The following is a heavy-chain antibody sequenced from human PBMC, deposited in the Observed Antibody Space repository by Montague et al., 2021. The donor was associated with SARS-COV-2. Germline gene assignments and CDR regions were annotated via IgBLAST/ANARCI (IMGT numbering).Heavy chain of an antibody. CDR1: GGSISSGGYY. Sequence: TRSLTCTVSGGSISSGGYYWSWIRQHPGKGLEWIGYIYYSGSTYYNPSLKNRVTISVDTSKNQFSLKLSSVTAADTAVYYCARVRITMIVVVDAFDIWGQGTMVTGSS. D-gene: IGHD3-22*01. J-gene: IGHJ3*02. CDR3: ARVRITMIVVVDAFDI. CDR2: IYYSGST. V-gene: IGHV4-31*03.